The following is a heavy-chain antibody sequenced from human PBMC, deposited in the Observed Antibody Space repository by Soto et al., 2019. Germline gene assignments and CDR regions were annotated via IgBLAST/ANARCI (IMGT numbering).Heavy chain of an antibody. V-gene: IGHV3-7*01. Sequence: LGGSLRLSCVVSXFSFSSVWMTWVRQAPGKGLECVANIKYDGSEEYYVDSVKGRFTISRDNAKNSLYLQMNSLRDEDSAVYYCVADLNWQGHWGQGTLVTVSS. CDR2: IKYDGSEE. CDR1: XFSFSSVW. J-gene: IGHJ4*02. CDR3: VADLNWQGH.